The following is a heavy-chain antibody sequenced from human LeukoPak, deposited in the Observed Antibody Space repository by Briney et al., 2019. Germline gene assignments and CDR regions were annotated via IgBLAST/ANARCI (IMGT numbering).Heavy chain of an antibody. Sequence: KTSETLSLTCTVSGGSINSYYWSWIGQRPGQGLEGSGYIYYSGSTNYNPSLKSRVTISVDTSKNQFSLKLSSVTAADTAVYYCARHSRVTSWVMDVWGQGTTVTVSS. V-gene: IGHV4-59*08. D-gene: IGHD4-11*01. CDR2: IYYSGST. J-gene: IGHJ6*02. CDR1: GGSINSYY. CDR3: ARHSRVTSWVMDV.